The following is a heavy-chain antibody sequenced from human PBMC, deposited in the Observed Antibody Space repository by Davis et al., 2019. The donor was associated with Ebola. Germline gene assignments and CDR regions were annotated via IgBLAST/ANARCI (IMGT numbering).Heavy chain of an antibody. CDR2: LWYDGSNK. J-gene: IGHJ4*02. CDR1: GFTFSSYG. CDR3: AYIPGAAPFDY. Sequence: GESLKISCAASGFTFSSYGMHWVRQAPGKGLEWVAVLWYDGSNKYYADSVKGRFTISRDNSKNTLYLQMNSLRAEDTAVYYCAYIPGAAPFDYWGQGTLVTVSS. V-gene: IGHV3-30*02. D-gene: IGHD2-15*01.